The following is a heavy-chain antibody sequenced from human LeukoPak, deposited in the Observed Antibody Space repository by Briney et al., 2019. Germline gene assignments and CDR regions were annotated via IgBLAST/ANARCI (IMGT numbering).Heavy chain of an antibody. CDR1: GYSFSHYW. CDR3: GRQVVRSRSGWKFGY. V-gene: IGHV5-51*01. CDR2: IYPDDSDP. D-gene: IGHD6-19*01. J-gene: IGHJ4*02. Sequence: GESLKISCTGSGYSFSHYWIGWVPQMPGKGLEWMGIIYPDDSDPTYSPSFQGHVTISADKSISTTYLQWDSLKASDTGMYYCGRQVVRSRSGWKFGYWGQGTLVTVSS.